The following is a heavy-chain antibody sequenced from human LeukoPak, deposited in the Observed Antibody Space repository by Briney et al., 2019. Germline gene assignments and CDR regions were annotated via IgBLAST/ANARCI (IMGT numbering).Heavy chain of an antibody. D-gene: IGHD2/OR15-2a*01. V-gene: IGHV4-39*07. J-gene: IGHJ3*02. CDR3: ARDRLWGGDDTFDI. Sequence: SETLSLTCSVSGGSISSSDYYWAWIRQPPGKGLEWIGTIYYSGSTYYNPSLKSRVTISVDKSKNQFSLKLSSVTAADTAVYYCARDRLWGGDDTFDIWGQGTMVTVSS. CDR2: IYYSGST. CDR1: GGSISSSDYY.